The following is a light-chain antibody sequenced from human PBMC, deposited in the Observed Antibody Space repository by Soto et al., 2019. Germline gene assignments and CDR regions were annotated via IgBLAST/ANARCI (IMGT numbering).Light chain of an antibody. CDR1: QSVSSKN. Sequence: DIVLTQSPGTLSLSPGERATLSCRASQSVSSKNLAWYQLKPGQAPRLLIYGASSRATGIPDRFSGSGSGTDFTLTISRLEPEDFAVYYCQQHGSSPITFGQGTRLEI. V-gene: IGKV3-20*01. J-gene: IGKJ5*01. CDR3: QQHGSSPIT. CDR2: GAS.